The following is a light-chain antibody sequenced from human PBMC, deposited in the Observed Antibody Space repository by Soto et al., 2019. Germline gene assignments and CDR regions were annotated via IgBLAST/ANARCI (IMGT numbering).Light chain of an antibody. V-gene: IGLV2-8*01. Sequence: QSALTQPPSASGSPGQSVTISCTGTSSDVGSYNYVSWYQQHPGKAPKLMIYEVSKRPSGXPDRFSGSKSGNTASLTVSGLQAEDEADYYCSSYAGSNNWDFGTGTKLTVL. CDR1: SSDVGSYNY. J-gene: IGLJ1*01. CDR3: SSYAGSNNWD. CDR2: EVS.